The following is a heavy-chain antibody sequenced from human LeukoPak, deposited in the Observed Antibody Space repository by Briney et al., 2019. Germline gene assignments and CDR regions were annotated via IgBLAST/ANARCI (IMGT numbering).Heavy chain of an antibody. CDR3: ARTNYVFWSGYYTGYFDY. V-gene: IGHV1-18*01. CDR2: SSAYHGNT. J-gene: IGHJ4*02. D-gene: IGHD3-3*01. CDR1: GYTFTSYG. Sequence: ASVKVSCKASGYTFTSYGISWVRQAPGQGLEWMGWSSAYHGNTNYAQKLQGRVTMTTDTSTSTAYMELRSLRSDDTAAYYCARTNYVFWSGYYTGYFDYWGQGTLVTVSS.